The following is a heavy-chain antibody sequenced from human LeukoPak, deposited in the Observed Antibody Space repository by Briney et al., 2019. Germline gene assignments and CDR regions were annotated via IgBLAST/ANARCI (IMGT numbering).Heavy chain of an antibody. CDR1: GIAVSLKY. CDR2: IHGGGST. J-gene: IGHJ6*02. D-gene: IGHD5-18*01. Sequence: GGSLRLSCAASGIAVSLKYMTWVRQAPGKGLEWVSVIHGGGSTYYSDSVKGRFTVSRDNSKNILYLQMNSLRAEDTALYYCAKDVESGYSYGYGYYYYGMDVWGQGTTVTVSS. V-gene: IGHV3-53*05. CDR3: AKDVESGYSYGYGYYYYGMDV.